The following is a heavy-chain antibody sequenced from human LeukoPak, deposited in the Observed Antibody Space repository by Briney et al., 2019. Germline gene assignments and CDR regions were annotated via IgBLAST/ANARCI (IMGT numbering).Heavy chain of an antibody. Sequence: ASAKVSCKASGYTFTSSGVSWVRQAPGQGLEWMGWISAYNGNTHYAQKFQGRVTMTTDTSTSTAYMELRSLRSDDTAVYYCARDPVGRSWFDPWGQGTLVTVSS. CDR1: GYTFTSSG. V-gene: IGHV1-18*01. CDR3: ARDPVGRSWFDP. J-gene: IGHJ5*02. D-gene: IGHD1-26*01. CDR2: ISAYNGNT.